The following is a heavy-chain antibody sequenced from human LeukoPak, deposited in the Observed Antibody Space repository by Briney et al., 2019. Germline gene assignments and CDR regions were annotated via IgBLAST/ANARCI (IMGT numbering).Heavy chain of an antibody. CDR2: INEDGSQE. Sequence: GGSLRLSCAASGFTFSNHWMNWVRQAPGKGREWVGNINEDGSQEKYVPSVKCRFTISRDNTNNSVYLQMNSSRADATAVYYCGRAADAFRIDPWGQGALVTVSS. J-gene: IGHJ5*02. CDR3: GRAADAFRIDP. V-gene: IGHV3-7*01. D-gene: IGHD3-3*02. CDR1: GFTFSNHW.